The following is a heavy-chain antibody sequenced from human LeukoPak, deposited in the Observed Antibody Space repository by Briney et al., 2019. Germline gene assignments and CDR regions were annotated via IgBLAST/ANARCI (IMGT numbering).Heavy chain of an antibody. CDR2: IYYSGST. CDR1: GGSISSNNYY. J-gene: IGHJ6*03. CDR3: AREKIGTGTVLGKDYYYMDV. V-gene: IGHV4-39*07. D-gene: IGHD3-16*01. Sequence: SETLSLTCTVSGGSISSNNYYWGWIRQPPGKGLEWIGTIYYSGSTYYNPSLKSRVTISLDTSKNQFSLKLSSVTAADTAMYYCAREKIGTGTVLGKDYYYMDVWGKGTTVTVSS.